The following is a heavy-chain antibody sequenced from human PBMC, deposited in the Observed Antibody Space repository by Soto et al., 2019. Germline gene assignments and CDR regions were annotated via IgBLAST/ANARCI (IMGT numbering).Heavy chain of an antibody. V-gene: IGHV4-59*01. D-gene: IGHD3-3*01. CDR3: ASTIFGVGPFDY. CDR2: IYYSGST. CDR1: GGSISSYY. J-gene: IGHJ4*02. Sequence: VQLQESGPGLVKPSETLSLTCTVSGGSISSYYWSWIRQPPGKGLEWIGYIYYSGSTNYNPSLKSRVTISVDTSKNQFSLKLSSVTAADTAVYYCASTIFGVGPFDYWGQGTLVTVSS.